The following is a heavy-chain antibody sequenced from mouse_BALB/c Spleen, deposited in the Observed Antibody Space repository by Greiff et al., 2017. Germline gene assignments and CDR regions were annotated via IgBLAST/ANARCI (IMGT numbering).Heavy chain of an antibody. CDR3: ARGRGTWFAD. Sequence: EVQLQESGPGLVKPSQSLSLTCSVTGYSITSGYYWNWIRQFPGNKLEWMGYISYDGSNNYNPSLKNRISITRDTSKNQFFLKLNSVTTEDTATYYCARGRGTWFADWGQGTLVTVSA. J-gene: IGHJ3*01. CDR1: GYSITSGYY. V-gene: IGHV3-6*02. D-gene: IGHD4-1*01. CDR2: ISYDGSN.